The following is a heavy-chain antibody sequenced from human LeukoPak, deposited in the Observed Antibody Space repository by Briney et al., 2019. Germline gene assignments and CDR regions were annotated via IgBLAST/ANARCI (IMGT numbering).Heavy chain of an antibody. CDR2: ISGRGGST. J-gene: IGHJ4*02. V-gene: IGHV3-23*01. CDR3: AKVMTRTMVRGVLPSDY. CDR1: GFTFSSYA. Sequence: GGPLRLSCAASGFTFSSYAMSGLRQAPGKGLEWVSAISGRGGSTYYADSVKGRYTISRDNSKNTLYQQMNSLRAEDTAVYYCAKVMTRTMVRGVLPSDYWGQGTLVTVSS. D-gene: IGHD3-10*01.